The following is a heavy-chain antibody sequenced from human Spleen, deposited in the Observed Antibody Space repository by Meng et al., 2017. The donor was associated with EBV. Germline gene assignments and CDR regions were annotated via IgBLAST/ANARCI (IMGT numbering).Heavy chain of an antibody. J-gene: IGHJ4*02. Sequence: QGGRAGAGENRDGSSVKVTGKASGGTINRYSIGRVRQAPGQGREWMGGIILFLGSPNYAHRFQGILTITADESTSTVYMELSSLRSGDTAVYYCARDYDSSGYSFYYWGQGTLVTVSS. D-gene: IGHD3-22*01. CDR1: GGTINRYS. CDR2: IILFLGSP. V-gene: IGHV1-69*01. CDR3: ARDYDSSGYSFYY.